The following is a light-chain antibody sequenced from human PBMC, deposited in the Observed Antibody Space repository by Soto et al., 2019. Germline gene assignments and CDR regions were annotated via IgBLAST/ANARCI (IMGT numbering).Light chain of an antibody. CDR2: WAS. CDR3: QQYYSTPYT. Sequence: DIVMTQSPDSLAVSLGERATINCKSSQSVLYSSNNKNYLAWYQQKPGQPPKLLIYWASTRESGVPDRFSGSGSGTDFTLTISILQAEDVAVYYCQQYYSTPYTFGQGTKVDIK. V-gene: IGKV4-1*01. CDR1: QSVLYSSNNKNY. J-gene: IGKJ2*01.